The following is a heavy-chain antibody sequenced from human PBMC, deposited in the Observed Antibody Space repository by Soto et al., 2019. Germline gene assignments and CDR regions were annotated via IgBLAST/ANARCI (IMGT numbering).Heavy chain of an antibody. D-gene: IGHD1-20*01. CDR3: VSSKYNMVAGPKWFDP. CDR2: INHSGST. V-gene: IGHV4-34*03. CDR1: GRSFSGYY. Sequence: SETLSLTCAVYGRSFSGYYWSWIRQPPGKGLEWIGEINHSGSTNYNPSLKSRVTISVDTSKNQFSLKLSSVTAADTAMYYCVSSKYNMVAGPKWFDPWGQGILVTVSS. J-gene: IGHJ5*02.